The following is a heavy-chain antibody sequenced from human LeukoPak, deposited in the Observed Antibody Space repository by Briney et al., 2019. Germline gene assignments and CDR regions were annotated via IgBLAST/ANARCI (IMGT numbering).Heavy chain of an antibody. CDR1: GFTFSNYW. Sequence: GGSLRLSCAASGFTFSNYWMNWVRQAPGKGLESVSSISSSSSYIYYADSVKGRFTISRDNAKNSLYLQMNSLRAEDTAVYYCAREERDGYNYYWYFDLWGRGTLVTVSS. CDR3: AREERDGYNYYWYFDL. CDR2: ISSSSSYI. D-gene: IGHD5-24*01. J-gene: IGHJ2*01. V-gene: IGHV3-21*01.